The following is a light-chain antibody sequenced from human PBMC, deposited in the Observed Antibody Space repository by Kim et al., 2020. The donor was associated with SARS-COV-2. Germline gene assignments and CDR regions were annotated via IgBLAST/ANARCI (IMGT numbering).Light chain of an antibody. V-gene: IGKV3-20*01. Sequence: SLGGRATLSCRASQSVSSSYLAWYQQKPGQAPRLLIYGASSRATCIPDRFSGSGSGTDFTLTISRLEPEDFAVYYCQQYGSSPWTFGQGTKVDIK. J-gene: IGKJ1*01. CDR1: QSVSSSY. CDR3: QQYGSSPWT. CDR2: GAS.